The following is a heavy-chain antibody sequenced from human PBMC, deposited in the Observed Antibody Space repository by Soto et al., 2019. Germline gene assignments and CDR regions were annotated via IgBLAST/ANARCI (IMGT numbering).Heavy chain of an antibody. J-gene: IGHJ6*02. CDR3: AKPMLLGAYSYYYYGMDV. CDR2: ISWNSGSI. V-gene: IGHV3-9*01. CDR1: GFTFDDYA. Sequence: GGSLRLSCAASGFTFDDYAMHWVRQAPGKGLEWVSGISWNSGSIGYADSVKGRFTISRDNAKNSLYLQMNSLRAEDTALYYCAKPMLLGAYSYYYYGMDVWGQGTTVTVSS. D-gene: IGHD2-8*01.